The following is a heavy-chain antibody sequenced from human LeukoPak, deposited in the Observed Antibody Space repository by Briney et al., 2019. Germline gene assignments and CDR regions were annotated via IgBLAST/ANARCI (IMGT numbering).Heavy chain of an antibody. D-gene: IGHD6-13*01. CDR2: TSGSGGST. J-gene: IGHJ4*02. CDR1: GFTFSSYA. V-gene: IGHV3-23*01. CDR3: AKDQPYSSSWNYFDY. Sequence: PGGSLRLSCAASGFTFSSYAMSWVRQAPGKGLEWVSATSGSGGSTYYADSVKGRFTISRDNSKNTLYLQMNSLRAEDTAVYYCAKDQPYSSSWNYFDYWGQGTLVTVSS.